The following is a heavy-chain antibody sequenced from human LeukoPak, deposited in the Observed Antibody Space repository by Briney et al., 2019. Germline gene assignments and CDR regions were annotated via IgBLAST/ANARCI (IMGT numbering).Heavy chain of an antibody. CDR3: TRYSGRTDY. V-gene: IGHV3-49*03. D-gene: IGHD5-18*01. CDR1: GFTFGTYA. Sequence: GGSLRLSCTSSGFTFGTYAVSWFRQAPGKGLEWGAFIRSKTFGGTTEYAASVKGRFTISRDDSKSIAYLQMNSLKTEDTAVYYCTRYSGRTDYWGQGTLVSVSS. CDR2: IRSKTFGGTT. J-gene: IGHJ4*02.